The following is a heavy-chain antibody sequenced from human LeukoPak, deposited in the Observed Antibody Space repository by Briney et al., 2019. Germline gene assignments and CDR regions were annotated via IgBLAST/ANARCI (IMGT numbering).Heavy chain of an antibody. CDR1: GGSFSGYY. CDR2: INHSGST. V-gene: IGHV4-34*01. D-gene: IGHD2-2*01. Sequence: TSETLSLTCAVYGGSFSGYYWSWIRQPPGKGLEWIGEINHSGSTNYNPSLKSRVTISVDTSKNQFSLKLSSVTAADTAVYYCARGKWGCSSTSCYLNYWGQGTLVTVSS. CDR3: ARGKWGCSSTSCYLNY. J-gene: IGHJ4*02.